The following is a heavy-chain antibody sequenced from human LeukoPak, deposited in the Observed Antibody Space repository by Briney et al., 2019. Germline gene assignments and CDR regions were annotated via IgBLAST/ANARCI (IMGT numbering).Heavy chain of an antibody. CDR3: ARGALYYMDV. CDR1: GFSVSDNG. V-gene: IGHV3-23*01. CDR2: IVGGDGGT. J-gene: IGHJ6*03. Sequence: GGSLKLSCAASGFSVSDNGMSWVRQAPGKGLEWVSGIVGGDGGTYYADSVKGRFIISRDNSKNTLYVQMNSLRAEDTAVYYCARGALYYMDVWGKGTTVTISS.